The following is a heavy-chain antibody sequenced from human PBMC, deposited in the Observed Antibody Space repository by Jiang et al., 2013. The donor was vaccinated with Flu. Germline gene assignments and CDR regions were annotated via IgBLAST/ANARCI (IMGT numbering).Heavy chain of an antibody. Sequence: QLVESGAEVKKPGASVKVSCKASGYTFTSYYMHWVRQAPGQGLEWMGIINPSGGSTSYAQKFQGRVTMTRDTSTSTVYMELSSLRSEDTAVYYCARGGLAYCGGDCHSGFDYWGQGTLVTVSS. CDR2: INPSGGST. CDR1: GYTFTSYY. J-gene: IGHJ4*02. V-gene: IGHV1-46*01. D-gene: IGHD2-21*02. CDR3: ARGGLAYCGGDCHSGFDY.